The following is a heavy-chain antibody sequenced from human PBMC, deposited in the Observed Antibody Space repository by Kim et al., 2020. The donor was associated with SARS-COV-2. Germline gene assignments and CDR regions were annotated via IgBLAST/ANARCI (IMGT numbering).Heavy chain of an antibody. V-gene: IGHV1-3*01. D-gene: IGHD3-10*01. CDR3: ARDDRQYGSGSYYTPGPSYGMDV. CDR2: INAGNGNT. CDR1: GYTFTSYA. Sequence: ASVKVSCKASGYTFTSYAMHWVRQAPGQRLEWMGWINAGNGNTKYSQKFQGRVTITRDTSASTAYMELSSLRSEDTAVYYCARDDRQYGSGSYYTPGPSYGMDVWGPGTTVTVSS. J-gene: IGHJ6*02.